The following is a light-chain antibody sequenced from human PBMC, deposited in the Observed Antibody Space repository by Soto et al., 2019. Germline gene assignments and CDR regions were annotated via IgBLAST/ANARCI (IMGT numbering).Light chain of an antibody. V-gene: IGKV1-39*01. CDR3: QQGYENPLT. CDR1: QGISDS. CDR2: AAS. J-gene: IGKJ4*01. Sequence: DIQMTQSTSRLAAFIGDRVTITCRASQGISDSLNWYQRKSGTAPKLLIYAASNLQPGVPYRFSGSGYGTDFTLTISSLQGDDFATYFCQQGYENPLTFGGGTEVDIQ.